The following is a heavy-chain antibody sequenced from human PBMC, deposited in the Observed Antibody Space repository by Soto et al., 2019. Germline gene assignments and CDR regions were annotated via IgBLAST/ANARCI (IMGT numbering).Heavy chain of an antibody. CDR2: IIPIFGTA. V-gene: IGHV1-69*13. D-gene: IGHD2-2*01. CDR3: ARHVPAAGYYYGIDV. CDR1: GGTFSSYA. Sequence: SVKVSCKASGGTFSSYAISWVRQAPGQGLEWMGGIIPIFGTANYAQKFQGRVTITADESTSTAYMELSSLRSEDTAVYYCARHVPAAGYYYGIDVWGQGTTVTVSS. J-gene: IGHJ6*02.